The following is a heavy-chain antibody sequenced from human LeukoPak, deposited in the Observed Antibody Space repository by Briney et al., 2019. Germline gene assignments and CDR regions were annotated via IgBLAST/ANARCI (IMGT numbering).Heavy chain of an antibody. CDR1: GYTFTSYY. D-gene: IGHD3-22*01. CDR2: INPSGGST. Sequence: ASVKVSCKASGYTFTSYYMHWVRQAPGQGLEWMGIINPSGGSTSYAQKLQGRVTMTTDTSTSTAYMELRSLRSDDTAVYYCARDRDRDPMDYWGQGTLVTVSS. V-gene: IGHV1-46*01. J-gene: IGHJ4*02. CDR3: ARDRDRDPMDY.